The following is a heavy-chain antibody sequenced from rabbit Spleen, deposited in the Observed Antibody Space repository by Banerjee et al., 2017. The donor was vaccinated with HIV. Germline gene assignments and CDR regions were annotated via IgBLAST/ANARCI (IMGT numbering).Heavy chain of an antibody. CDR3: ARDLTGVIGWNFGW. D-gene: IGHD1-1*01. Sequence: QSLEESGGGLVKPGASLTLTCKASGFSFSSGYDMCWVRQAPGKGLEWVACAYAGSSGSTYSATWAKGRFTISKTSSTTVTLQMTSLTAADTATYFCARDLTGVIGWNFGWWGPGTLVTVS. J-gene: IGHJ4*01. CDR1: GFSFSSGYD. CDR2: AYAGSSGST. V-gene: IGHV1S40*01.